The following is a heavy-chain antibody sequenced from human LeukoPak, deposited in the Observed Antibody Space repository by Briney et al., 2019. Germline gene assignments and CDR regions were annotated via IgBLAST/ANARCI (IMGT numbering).Heavy chain of an antibody. J-gene: IGHJ4*02. V-gene: IGHV3-23*01. CDR1: GFAFSSYA. CDR2: IGSGDT. Sequence: PGGSLRLSCVASGFAFSSYAMTWVRQAPGKGLEWVSVIGSGDTYYADSVKGRFTISRDNSKNTLYLQMNSLRADDTAVYYCAKKPLGDQPLDYWVQGTLVTVSS. D-gene: IGHD3-16*01. CDR3: AKKPLGDQPLDY.